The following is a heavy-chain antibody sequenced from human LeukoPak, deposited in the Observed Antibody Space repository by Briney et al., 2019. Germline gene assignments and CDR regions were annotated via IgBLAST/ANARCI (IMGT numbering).Heavy chain of an antibody. V-gene: IGHV3-20*04. CDR3: ARDMFPGSSGVVIKNMDI. J-gene: IGHJ6*03. CDR2: INWNGGST. Sequence: GGSLRLSCAASGFTFDDYGMSWVRQAPGKGLEWVSGINWNGGSTGYADSVKGRFTISRDNAKNSLYLQMNSLRAEDTAVYYCARDMFPGSSGVVIKNMDIWGKGTTVTVSS. D-gene: IGHD3-3*01. CDR1: GFTFDDYG.